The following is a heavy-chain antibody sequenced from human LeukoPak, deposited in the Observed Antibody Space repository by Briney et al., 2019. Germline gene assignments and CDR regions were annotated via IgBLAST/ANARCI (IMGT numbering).Heavy chain of an antibody. Sequence: PGGSLRLSCAVSGFAFGSEAMSWVRQSPARGLEWVASISPSGGTTYYADYVKGRFTISRDNSNNTLYVQMHSLRAEDTAAYYCAKVRSGSANWALRIFDNWGQGTLVTVSS. D-gene: IGHD1-1*01. CDR3: AKVRSGSANWALRIFDN. V-gene: IGHV3-23*01. CDR1: GFAFGSEA. CDR2: ISPSGGTT. J-gene: IGHJ4*02.